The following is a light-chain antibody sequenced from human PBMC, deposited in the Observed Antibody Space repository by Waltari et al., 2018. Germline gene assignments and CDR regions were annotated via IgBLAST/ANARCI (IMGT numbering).Light chain of an antibody. CDR3: MQGTHWPYT. CDR2: KVS. CDR1: QSLVRSDGNTY. J-gene: IGKJ2*01. Sequence: DVVMTQSPLSLPVTLGQPASISCKSSQSLVRSDGNTYLQWFHQRPGQSPRRLIYKVSTRESGVPDRFSGGVSGTDFTRRISSVEAEDVGVYDGMQGTHWPYTFGQGTKLDIK. V-gene: IGKV2-30*02.